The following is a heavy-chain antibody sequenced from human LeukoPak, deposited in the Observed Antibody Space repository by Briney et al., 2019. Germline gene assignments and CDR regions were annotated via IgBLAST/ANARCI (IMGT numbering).Heavy chain of an antibody. Sequence: PGGSLRLSCVASGFTFSNAWMSWVRQAPGKGLEWVGRIKSKTDGGTTDYAAPVKGRFTISRDDSKNTLYLQMNSLKTEDTAVYYCTTTVTTYYYYGMDVWGQGTTVTVSS. D-gene: IGHD4-17*01. CDR1: GFTFSNAW. CDR2: IKSKTDGGTT. V-gene: IGHV3-15*01. J-gene: IGHJ6*02. CDR3: TTTVTTYYYYGMDV.